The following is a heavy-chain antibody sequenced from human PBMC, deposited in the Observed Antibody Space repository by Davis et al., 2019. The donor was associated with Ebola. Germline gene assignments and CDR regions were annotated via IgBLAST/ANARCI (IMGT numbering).Heavy chain of an antibody. Sequence: GESLKISCAASGFTFSSYSMNWVRQAPGKGLEWVSSISSSSSYIYYADSVKGRFTISRDNAKNSLFLQMNSLRVEDTAVFYCARDLAVAGRGPIDHWGQGTLVTVSS. J-gene: IGHJ4*02. D-gene: IGHD6-19*01. CDR2: ISSSSSYI. CDR1: GFTFSSYS. V-gene: IGHV3-21*01. CDR3: ARDLAVAGRGPIDH.